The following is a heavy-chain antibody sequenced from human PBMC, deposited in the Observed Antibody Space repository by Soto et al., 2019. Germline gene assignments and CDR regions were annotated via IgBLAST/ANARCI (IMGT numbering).Heavy chain of an antibody. Sequence: SVKVSCKASGGTFSSYAISWVRQAPGQGLEWMGGIIPIFGTANYAQKFQGRVTITADKSTSTAYMELSSLRSEDTAVYYCASKSGAIFGVVTHLRPYYYYYGMDVWGQGTTVTVSS. CDR1: GGTFSSYA. V-gene: IGHV1-69*06. CDR3: ASKSGAIFGVVTHLRPYYYYYGMDV. J-gene: IGHJ6*02. CDR2: IIPIFGTA. D-gene: IGHD3-3*01.